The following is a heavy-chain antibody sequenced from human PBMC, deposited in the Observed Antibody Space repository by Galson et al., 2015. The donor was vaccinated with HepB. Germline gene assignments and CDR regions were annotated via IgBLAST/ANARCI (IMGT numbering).Heavy chain of an antibody. CDR3: ARESGRGPPVRGVIILNGMDV. CDR1: GFTFSSYA. Sequence: SLRLSCAASGFTFSSYAMHWVRQAPGKGLEWVAVISYDGSNKYYVDSVKGRYTISRDNSKNTLYLQMNSLRAEDTAVYYCARESGRGPPVRGVIILNGMDVWGQGTTVTVSS. CDR2: ISYDGSNK. V-gene: IGHV3-30-3*01. J-gene: IGHJ6*02. D-gene: IGHD3-10*01.